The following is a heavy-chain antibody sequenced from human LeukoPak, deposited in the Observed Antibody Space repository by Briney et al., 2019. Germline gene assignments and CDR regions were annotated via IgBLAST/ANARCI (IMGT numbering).Heavy chain of an antibody. Sequence: PSETLSLTCAVYGGSFSGYYWSWIRQPPGKGLEWIGEINHSGSTNYNPSLKSRVTISVDTSKNQFSLKLSSVTAADTAVYYCARHPPAGWDYYYYMDVWGKGTTVTVSS. CDR2: INHSGST. D-gene: IGHD1-26*01. CDR3: ARHPPAGWDYYYYMDV. J-gene: IGHJ6*03. V-gene: IGHV4-34*01. CDR1: GGSFSGYY.